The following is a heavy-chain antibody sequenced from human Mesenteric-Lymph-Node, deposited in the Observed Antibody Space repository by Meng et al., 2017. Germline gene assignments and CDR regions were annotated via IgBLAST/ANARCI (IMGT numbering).Heavy chain of an antibody. Sequence: GESLKISCAASGFIFSSYAMHWVRQAPGKGLEWVAVISYDGSNKYYADSVNGRFTISRDNSKNTLYLQMNSLRAEDTAVYYCARDQQQLVIAFDIWGQGTMVTVSS. D-gene: IGHD6-13*01. CDR1: GFIFSSYA. V-gene: IGHV3-30*04. CDR3: ARDQQQLVIAFDI. J-gene: IGHJ3*02. CDR2: ISYDGSNK.